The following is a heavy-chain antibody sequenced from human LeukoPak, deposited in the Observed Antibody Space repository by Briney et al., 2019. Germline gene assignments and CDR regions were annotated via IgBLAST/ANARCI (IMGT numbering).Heavy chain of an antibody. CDR1: GFTFSSYG. D-gene: IGHD6-13*01. CDR2: IWYDGSNK. Sequence: SGRSLRLSCAASGFTFSSYGMHWVRQAPGKGLEWVAVIWYDGSNKYYADSVKGRFTISRDNSKNTLYLQMNSLRAEDTAVYYCARDLVRGEWEAAADKRSYYYYYGMDVWGKGTTVTVPS. CDR3: ARDLVRGEWEAAADKRSYYYYYGMDV. J-gene: IGHJ6*04. V-gene: IGHV3-33*01.